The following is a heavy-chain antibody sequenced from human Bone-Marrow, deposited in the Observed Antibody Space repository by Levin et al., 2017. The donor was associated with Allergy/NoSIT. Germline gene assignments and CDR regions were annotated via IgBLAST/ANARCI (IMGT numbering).Heavy chain of an antibody. CDR1: GGSVSSDTYY. V-gene: IGHV4-61*01. Sequence: SSETLSLTCTVSGGSVSSDTYYWSWIRQPPGTGLEWIGYISSSGSTYYNPSLMSRVTISVHTSKNQFSLNLSSVTAADTAVYYCARDDYADFTGWVWGQGSLVTVSS. CDR3: ARDDYADFTGWV. D-gene: IGHD4-17*01. CDR2: ISSSGST. J-gene: IGHJ4*02.